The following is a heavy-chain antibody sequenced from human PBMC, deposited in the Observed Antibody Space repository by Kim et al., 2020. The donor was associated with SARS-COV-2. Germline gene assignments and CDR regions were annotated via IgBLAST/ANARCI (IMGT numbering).Heavy chain of an antibody. D-gene: IGHD3-3*01. V-gene: IGHV3-23*01. CDR1: GFPFSSYA. Sequence: GGSLRLSCAASGFPFSSYAMNWVRQAPGKGLEWVSGITAYGGSTYYADSVKGRFTISRDNSKNTLYLQMNSLRAEDTAIYYCAKTPNDDFWSGCWGWGQGTLVTVSS. J-gene: IGHJ4*02. CDR3: AKTPNDDFWSGCWG. CDR2: ITAYGGST.